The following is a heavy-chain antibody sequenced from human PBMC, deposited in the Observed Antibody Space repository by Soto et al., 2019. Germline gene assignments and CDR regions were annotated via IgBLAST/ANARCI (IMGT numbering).Heavy chain of an antibody. D-gene: IGHD6-6*01. CDR1: SDSMNSGGYY. J-gene: IGHJ6*02. CDR3: ARRGGSSSRYYYYAMDV. Sequence: QVQLQESGPGLVKPSQTLSLTCSVSSDSMNSGGYYWSWIRQHPGKGLEWIGYIYSNGDTYYNPSPKSRVTISVDTSKNQFSLNLTSVTAADTAVYYCARRGGSSSRYYYYAMDVWGQGTTVTVSS. CDR2: IYSNGDT. V-gene: IGHV4-31*03.